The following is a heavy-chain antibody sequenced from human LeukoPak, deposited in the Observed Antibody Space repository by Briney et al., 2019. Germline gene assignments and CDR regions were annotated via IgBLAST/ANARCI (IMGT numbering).Heavy chain of an antibody. D-gene: IGHD4-23*01. J-gene: IGHJ6*02. CDR3: AREMGVVTAHGIDV. Sequence: SETLSLTCIVSGGSISSISSNNYHWGWIRQPPGKGLERIGSIYYSGSTYYNPSLKSRVTISVDTSKNQFSLKLSSVTAADTALYYCAREMGVVTAHGIDVWGQGTTVTVSS. CDR2: IYYSGST. CDR1: GGSISSISSNNYH. V-gene: IGHV4-39*02.